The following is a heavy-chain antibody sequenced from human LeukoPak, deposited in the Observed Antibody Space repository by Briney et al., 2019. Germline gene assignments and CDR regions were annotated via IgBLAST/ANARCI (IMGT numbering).Heavy chain of an antibody. CDR3: ARREGYCSSTSCYVPFDY. J-gene: IGHJ4*02. V-gene: IGHV1-2*02. CDR2: INPNSGGT. CDR1: GYTFTRYY. D-gene: IGHD2-2*01. Sequence: GASVKVSCKASGYTFTRYYMHWVRQAPGQGLEWMGWINPNSGGTNYAQKFQGRVTMTRDTSISTAYMELSRLRSEDTAVYYCARREGYCSSTSCYVPFDYWGQGALVTVSS.